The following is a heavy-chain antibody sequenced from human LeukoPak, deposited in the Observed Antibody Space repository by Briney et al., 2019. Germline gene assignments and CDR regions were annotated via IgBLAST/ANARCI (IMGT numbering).Heavy chain of an antibody. V-gene: IGHV3-53*01. J-gene: IGHJ4*02. D-gene: IGHD3-22*01. Sequence: GSLRLSCAASGFTFSSYDIHWVRQAPGKGLEWVSLIYSGGDKRYAASVKGRFTISRDNSKNTLYLQMDSLRVEDTAVYYCGGYSSLDHWGQGTLVTVSS. CDR1: GFTFSSYD. CDR3: GGYSSLDH. CDR2: IYSGGDK.